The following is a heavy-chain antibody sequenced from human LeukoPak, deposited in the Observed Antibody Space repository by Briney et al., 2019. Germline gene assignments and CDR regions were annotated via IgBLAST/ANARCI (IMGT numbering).Heavy chain of an antibody. D-gene: IGHD3-10*01. J-gene: IGHJ4*02. CDR1: GGSFSGYY. Sequence: SETLSLTCAVYGGSFSGYYWSWIRQPAGKGLEWIGRIYTSGSTNYNPSLKSRVTMSVDTSKNQFSLKLSSVTAADTAVYYCAREGPGVRGGFDYWGQGTLVTVSS. CDR3: AREGPGVRGGFDY. V-gene: IGHV4-4*07. CDR2: IYTSGST.